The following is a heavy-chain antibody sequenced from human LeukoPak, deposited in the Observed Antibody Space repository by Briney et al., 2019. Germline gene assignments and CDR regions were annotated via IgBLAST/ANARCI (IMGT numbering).Heavy chain of an antibody. V-gene: IGHV4-39*07. Sequence: SETLSLTCTVSGGSISSSSYYWGLIRQPPGKGLEWIGSIYYGGSTYYNPSLKSRVTISVDTSKNQFSLKLSSVTAADTAVYYCARHFGASPGLRRSYYGMDVWGQGTTVTVSS. J-gene: IGHJ6*02. CDR1: GGSISSSSYY. D-gene: IGHD3-16*01. CDR2: IYYGGST. CDR3: ARHFGASPGLRRSYYGMDV.